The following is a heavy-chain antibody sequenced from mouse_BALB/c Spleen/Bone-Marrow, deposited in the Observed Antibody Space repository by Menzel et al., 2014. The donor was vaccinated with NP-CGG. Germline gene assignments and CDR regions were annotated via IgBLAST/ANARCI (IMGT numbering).Heavy chain of an antibody. CDR2: IDPANGNT. CDR1: GFNIKDTY. J-gene: IGHJ3*01. D-gene: IGHD1-1*01. V-gene: IGHV14-3*02. Sequence: VQLVESGAELVKPGASVKLTCTASGFNIKDTYMYWVKQRPEQGLEWIGRIDPANGNTKYDPKFQDKSTITADTSSNTAYLQLSSLESEVTAVYYSARYYYGSSLFAYWGQGTLVTVSA. CDR3: ARYYYGSSLFAY.